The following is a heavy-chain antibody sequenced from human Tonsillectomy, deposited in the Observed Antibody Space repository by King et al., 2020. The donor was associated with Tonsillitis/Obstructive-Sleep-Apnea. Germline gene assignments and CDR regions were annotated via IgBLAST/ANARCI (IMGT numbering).Heavy chain of an antibody. CDR2: ISYSGNA. D-gene: IGHD4-23*01. J-gene: IGHJ6*03. CDR1: NGSISSAGYY. V-gene: IGHV4-31*03. Sequence: VQLQESGPGLVKPSQTLSLTCTVSNGSISSAGYYWNWIRQHPGKGLEWIGYISYSGNAYYNPSLKSRVIISVDTSKNQFSLNLSSVTAADTAVYYCASRTPPYYSYYMGVWGTGTTVSVS. CDR3: ASRTPPYYSYYMGV.